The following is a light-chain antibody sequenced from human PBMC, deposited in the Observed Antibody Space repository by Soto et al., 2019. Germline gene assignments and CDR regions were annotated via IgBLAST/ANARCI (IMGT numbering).Light chain of an antibody. CDR2: GAS. CDR1: QSVSKWY. V-gene: IGKV3D-15*01. CDR3: QEYNYWHPIT. J-gene: IGKJ4*01. Sequence: DIVLTQSPGTLSLSPGERATLSCRASQSVSKWYVAWYQVKPGQAPRLVIYGASSRATGIPDRFSGSGSGTEFTLTITSLQSEDSAVYYCQEYNYWHPITFGGGTKV.